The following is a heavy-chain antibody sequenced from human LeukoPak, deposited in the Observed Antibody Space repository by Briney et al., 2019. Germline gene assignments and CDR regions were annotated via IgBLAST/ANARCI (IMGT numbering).Heavy chain of an antibody. D-gene: IGHD3-10*01. V-gene: IGHV1-2*02. J-gene: IGHJ5*02. CDR3: ASFEVGA. CDR2: INPNSGGT. CDR1: GYTFTYFY. Sequence: ASVKVSCKASGYTFTYFYIHWVRQAPGQGLEWMGWINPNSGGTNYAQKFQGRGTMTRNTSISTAYMDLSRLRSDDTAVYYCASFEVGAWGQGTLVTVSS.